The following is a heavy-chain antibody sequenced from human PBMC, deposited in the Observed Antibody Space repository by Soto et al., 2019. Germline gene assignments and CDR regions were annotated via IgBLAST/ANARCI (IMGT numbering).Heavy chain of an antibody. D-gene: IGHD3-9*01. Sequence: QVQLQQWGAGPLRPLETLSLTCGVSGGSFSGYYWAWIRQSPGKGLEWIGEINDRGSINYNPYLKSRVSISVDTSKNHYSLNLRSVTAADTAVYYCARESHDILTGPPWVWYFDLWGRCTLVTVSS. CDR2: INDRGSI. V-gene: IGHV4-34*01. CDR1: GGSFSGYY. CDR3: ARESHDILTGPPWVWYFDL. J-gene: IGHJ2*01.